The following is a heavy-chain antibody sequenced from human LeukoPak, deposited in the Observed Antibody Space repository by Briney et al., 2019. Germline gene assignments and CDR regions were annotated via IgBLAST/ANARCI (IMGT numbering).Heavy chain of an antibody. J-gene: IGHJ4*02. D-gene: IGHD6-13*01. V-gene: IGHV3-30*02. CDR3: AKDKAPGSWHTPSDY. CDR1: GFIFSTYG. CDR2: IRHDGSIK. Sequence: PGGSLRLSCAASGFIFSTYGTYWVRQAPGKGLEWVAFIRHDGSIKSYADSVKGRSTISRDNSKNTLYLQMNSLRAEDTAVYYCAKDKAPGSWHTPSDYWGQGTLVTVSS.